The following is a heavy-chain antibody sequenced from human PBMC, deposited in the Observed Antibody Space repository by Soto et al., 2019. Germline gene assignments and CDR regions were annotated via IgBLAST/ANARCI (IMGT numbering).Heavy chain of an antibody. V-gene: IGHV1-18*01. Sequence: ASVKVSCKASGYTITSYGIGWVRQAPGQGLEWMGWISAYNGNTYHAQKLQGRVTMTTDTSTSTAYMELRSLRSDDTAVYYCARDLGGWEDYWGQGTLVTVS. J-gene: IGHJ4*02. CDR2: ISAYNGNT. CDR1: GYTITSYG. CDR3: ARDLGGWEDY. D-gene: IGHD6-19*01.